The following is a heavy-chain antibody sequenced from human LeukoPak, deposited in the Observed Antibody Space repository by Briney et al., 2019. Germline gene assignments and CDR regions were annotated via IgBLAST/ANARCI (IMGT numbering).Heavy chain of an antibody. D-gene: IGHD2-2*01. J-gene: IGHJ5*02. CDR1: GYTFTDYY. CDR3: ARDGGWYQLLWWFDP. V-gene: IGHV1-2*06. Sequence: VASVKVSCKASGYTFTDYYMHWVRQAPGQGLEWMGRISPNNGVTNYAQKFQGRVTMTRDTSISTAYMEVSRLRFDDTAVYYCARDGGWYQLLWWFDPWGQGTLVTVSS. CDR2: ISPNNGVT.